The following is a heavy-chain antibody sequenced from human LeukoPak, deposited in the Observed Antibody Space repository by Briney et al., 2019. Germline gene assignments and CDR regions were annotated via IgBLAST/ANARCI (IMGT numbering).Heavy chain of an antibody. CDR1: GYTFTSYG. CDR2: ISAYNGNT. CDR3: ARGSLRRPIGGYGDLDAFDI. D-gene: IGHD4-17*01. V-gene: IGHV1-18*01. Sequence: ASVKVSCKASGYTFTSYGISWVRQAPGQGLEWMGWISAYNGNTNYAQKLQGRVTMTTDTSTSTAYMELRSLRSDDTAVYYCARGSLRRPIGGYGDLDAFDIWGQGTMVTVSS. J-gene: IGHJ3*02.